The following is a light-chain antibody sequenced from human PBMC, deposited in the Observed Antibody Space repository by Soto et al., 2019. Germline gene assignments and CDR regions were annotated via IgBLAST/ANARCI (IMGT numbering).Light chain of an antibody. CDR2: RTS. V-gene: IGKV3-20*01. CDR3: QQFGLSPRFT. CDR1: QSVSSSY. Sequence: VSTQSPGILSLSPGERATLACWVSQSVSSSYIAWYQQKPGQAPRLLIYRTSSRATGIPDRFSGSGSGTDFTLTISRLEPEDFAVYYCQQFGLSPRFTFGPGTKVDV. J-gene: IGKJ3*01.